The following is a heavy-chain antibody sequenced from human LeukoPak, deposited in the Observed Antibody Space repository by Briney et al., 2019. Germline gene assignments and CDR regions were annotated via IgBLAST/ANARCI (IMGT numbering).Heavy chain of an antibody. CDR2: IIPIFGTA. Sequence: SVKVSCKASGGTFSSYAISWVRQAPGQGLEWMGGIIPIFGTANYAQKFQGRVTITADESTSTAYMELSSLRSEDTAVFYCARAPLGATQGAFDIWGQGTMVTVSS. V-gene: IGHV1-69*01. J-gene: IGHJ3*02. CDR1: GGTFSSYA. CDR3: ARAPLGATQGAFDI. D-gene: IGHD1-26*01.